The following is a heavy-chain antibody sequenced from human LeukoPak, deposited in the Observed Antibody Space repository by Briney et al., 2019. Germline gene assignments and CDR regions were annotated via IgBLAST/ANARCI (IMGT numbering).Heavy chain of an antibody. J-gene: IGHJ6*03. V-gene: IGHV3-20*04. Sequence: GGSLRLSCAASGFTFDDYGISWVRQAPGKGLEWVSGINWNGGSTGYADSVKGRFTISRDNAKNSLYLQMNSLRAEDTALYYCARDSGYSYGIHYYYMDVWGKGTTVTVSS. CDR2: INWNGGST. CDR3: ARDSGYSYGIHYYYMDV. CDR1: GFTFDDYG. D-gene: IGHD5-18*01.